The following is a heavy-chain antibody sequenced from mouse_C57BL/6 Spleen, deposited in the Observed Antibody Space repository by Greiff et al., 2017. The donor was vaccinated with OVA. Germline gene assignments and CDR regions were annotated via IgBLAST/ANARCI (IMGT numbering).Heavy chain of an antibody. CDR3: ARSPNWDVYYFDY. V-gene: IGHV1-18*01. CDR1: GYTFTDYN. Sequence: VQLKESGPELVKPGASVKIPCKASGYTFTDYNMDWVKQSHGKSLEWIGDINPNNGGTIYNQKFKGKATLTVDKSSSTAYMELRSLTSEDTAVYYCARSPNWDVYYFDYWGQGTTLTVSS. D-gene: IGHD4-1*01. CDR2: INPNNGGT. J-gene: IGHJ2*01.